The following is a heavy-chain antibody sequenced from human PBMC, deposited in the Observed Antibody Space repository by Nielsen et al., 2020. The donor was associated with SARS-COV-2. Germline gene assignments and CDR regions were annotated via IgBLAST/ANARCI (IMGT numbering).Heavy chain of an antibody. V-gene: IGHV2-70*11. J-gene: IGHJ6*02. CDR1: GFSLRTTGMC. CDR3: ARIKSGWPDYYYYGMDV. CDR2: IDWDADK. Sequence: SGPTLVKPTQTLTLTCTFSGFSLRTTGMCVSWIRQPPGKALEWLARIDWDADKYYSTSLKTRLTISKDTSKNQVVLTMTNMDPVDTATYYCARIKSGWPDYYYYGMDVWGQGTTVTVSS. D-gene: IGHD6-19*01.